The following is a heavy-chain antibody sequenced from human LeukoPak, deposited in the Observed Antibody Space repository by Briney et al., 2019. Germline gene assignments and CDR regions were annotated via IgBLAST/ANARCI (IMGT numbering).Heavy chain of an antibody. V-gene: IGHV3-48*02. Sequence: SVKGRFTISRDNAKNSLYLQINSLRDDDTAMYYCATVRIPLYYMGVWGQGTTVTVSS. D-gene: IGHD2-8*01. J-gene: IGHJ6*02. CDR3: ATVRIPLYYMGV.